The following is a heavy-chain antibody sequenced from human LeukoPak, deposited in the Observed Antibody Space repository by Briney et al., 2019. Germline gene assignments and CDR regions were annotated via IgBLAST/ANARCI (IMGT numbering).Heavy chain of an antibody. V-gene: IGHV4-34*01. Sequence: PSETLSLTCAVYGGSFSSYYWSWIRQPPGEGLEWIGEINHSGSTNYNPSLKSRVTISLDTSKNQFSLKLSSVTAADTAVYYCARSGGSGYKHFDPWGQGTLGTVSS. CDR1: GGSFSSYY. J-gene: IGHJ5*02. D-gene: IGHD1-1*01. CDR3: ARSGGSGYKHFDP. CDR2: INHSGST.